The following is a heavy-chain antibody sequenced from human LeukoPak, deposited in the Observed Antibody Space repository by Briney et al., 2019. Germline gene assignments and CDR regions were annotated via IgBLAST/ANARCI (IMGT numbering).Heavy chain of an antibody. J-gene: IGHJ4*02. V-gene: IGHV4-39*01. D-gene: IGHD6-19*01. CDR2: IYYTGNT. CDR3: ARLTSGWYVIY. Sequence: SETLSLTCTVSGGSISSSNYYWGWISQPPGKGLEWIGSIYYTGNTYYNPSLNSRVTISVDTSKNQFSLKLSSVTDADTAIYYCARLTSGWYVIYWGQGTLVTVSS. CDR1: GGSISSSNYY.